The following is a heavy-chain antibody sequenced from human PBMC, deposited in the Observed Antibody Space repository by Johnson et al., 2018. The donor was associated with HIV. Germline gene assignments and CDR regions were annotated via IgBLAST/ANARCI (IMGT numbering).Heavy chain of an antibody. CDR1: GFTFSSYG. J-gene: IGHJ3*02. CDR3: ASLGLDLLVKAPLSVVFDAFDI. CDR2: ISYDGSNK. Sequence: QVQLVESGGGVVQPGRSLRLSCAASGFTFSSYGMLWVRQAPGKGLEWVAVISYDGSNKYYADSVKGRFTISRDNSKNTLYLQMNSLRAEDTAVYYCASLGLDLLVKAPLSVVFDAFDIWGQGTMVTVSS. V-gene: IGHV3-30*03. D-gene: IGHD3-16*01.